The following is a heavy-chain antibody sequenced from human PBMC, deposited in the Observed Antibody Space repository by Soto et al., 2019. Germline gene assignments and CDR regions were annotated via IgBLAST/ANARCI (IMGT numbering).Heavy chain of an antibody. CDR3: ARDFLYYYDSRPNWFDP. D-gene: IGHD3-22*01. CDR2: ISYDRSNK. J-gene: IGHJ5*02. V-gene: IGHV3-30-3*01. Sequence: QVQLVESGGGVVQPGRSLRLSCAASGFTFSSYAMHWVRQAPGKGLEWVAVISYDRSNKYYADSVKGRFTISRDNSKNTLYLQMNSLRAEDTAVYYCARDFLYYYDSRPNWFDPWGQGTLVTVSS. CDR1: GFTFSSYA.